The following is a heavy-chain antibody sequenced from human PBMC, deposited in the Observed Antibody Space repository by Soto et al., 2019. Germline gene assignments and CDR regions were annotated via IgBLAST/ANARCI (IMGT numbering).Heavy chain of an antibody. J-gene: IGHJ4*02. CDR3: ARVHSSSYHYFNY. V-gene: IGHV4-31*03. CDR2: IFHTGST. CDR1: GGSIISGGYF. Sequence: SETLSLTCSVSGGSIISGGYFWSWIRQHPGKGLEWIGYIFHTGSTNYNPSLKSRATISVDTSKNQFSLKLSSLRAEDTAVYSCARVHSSSYHYFNYWGQGTLVTVSS. D-gene: IGHD6-13*01.